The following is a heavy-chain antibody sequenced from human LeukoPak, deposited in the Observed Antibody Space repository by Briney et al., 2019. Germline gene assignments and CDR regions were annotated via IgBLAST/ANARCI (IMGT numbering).Heavy chain of an antibody. CDR1: GGSISSGSYY. V-gene: IGHV4-61*02. Sequence: SQTLSLTCTVSGGSISSGSYYWSWIRQPAGKGLEWIGRIYTSGSTNYNPSLKSRVTISVDTSKNQFSLKLSSVTAADTAVYYCAREPPVWLRLGVLSLWGQGTLVTVSS. CDR3: AREPPVWLRLGVLSL. J-gene: IGHJ4*02. D-gene: IGHD3-16*02. CDR2: IYTSGST.